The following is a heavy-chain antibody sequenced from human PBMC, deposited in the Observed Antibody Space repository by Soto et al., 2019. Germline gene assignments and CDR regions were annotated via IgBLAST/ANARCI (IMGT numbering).Heavy chain of an antibody. J-gene: IGHJ6*02. D-gene: IGHD6-13*01. Sequence: SVKVSCKASGGTFSSYAISWVRQAPGQGLEWMGGIIPIFGTANYAQKFQGRVTITADKSTSTAYMELSSLRSEDTAVYYCARSCSSSWRYYYGMDVWGQVTTGTVSS. CDR3: ARSCSSSWRYYYGMDV. CDR1: GGTFSSYA. V-gene: IGHV1-69*06. CDR2: IIPIFGTA.